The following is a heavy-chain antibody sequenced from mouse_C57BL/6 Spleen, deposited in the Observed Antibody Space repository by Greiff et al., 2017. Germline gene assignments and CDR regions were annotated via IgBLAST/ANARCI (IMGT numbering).Heavy chain of an antibody. J-gene: IGHJ3*01. CDR1: GFTFSDYG. CDR2: ISSGSSTI. V-gene: IGHV5-17*01. D-gene: IGHD2-2*01. CDR3: ARPEGYDGLAY. Sequence: EVKLVESGGGLVKPGGSLKLSCAASGFTFSDYGMHWVRQAPEKGLAWVAYISSGSSTIYYADTVKGRFTISRDNAKNTLFLQMTSLRSEDTAMYYCARPEGYDGLAYWGQGTLVTVSA.